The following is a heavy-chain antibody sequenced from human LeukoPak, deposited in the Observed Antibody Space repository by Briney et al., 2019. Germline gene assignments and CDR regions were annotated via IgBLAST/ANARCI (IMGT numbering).Heavy chain of an antibody. V-gene: IGHV3-23*01. D-gene: IGHD3-22*01. Sequence: PGGSLRLSCAASGFTFSSYAMSWVRQAPGKGLEWVSAMSASVGNTYYADSVKGRFTISRDSSKNTVYLQMNSLRVEDTAIYYCTKVRTYDSSGYYSHCFDYWGQGTLVTVSS. J-gene: IGHJ4*02. CDR2: MSASVGNT. CDR1: GFTFSSYA. CDR3: TKVRTYDSSGYYSHCFDY.